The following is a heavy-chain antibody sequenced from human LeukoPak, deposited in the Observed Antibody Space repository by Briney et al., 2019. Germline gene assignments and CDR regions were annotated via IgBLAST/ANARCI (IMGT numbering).Heavy chain of an antibody. CDR1: GFTFSSYS. J-gene: IGHJ4*02. CDR3: ARSDSSSWYSLHDY. CDR2: ISSSSSTI. D-gene: IGHD6-13*01. Sequence: GSLRLSCAASGFTFSSYSMNWVRQAPGKGLEWVSYISSSSSTIYYADSVKGRFTTSRDNAKNSLYLQMNSLRAEDTAVYFCARSDSSSWYSLHDYWGQGTLVTVSS. V-gene: IGHV3-48*01.